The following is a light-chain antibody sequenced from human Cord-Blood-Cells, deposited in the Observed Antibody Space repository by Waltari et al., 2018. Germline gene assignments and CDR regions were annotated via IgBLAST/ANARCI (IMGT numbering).Light chain of an antibody. CDR3: SSYTSSSTYV. J-gene: IGLJ1*01. Sequence: QSALTQPASVSGSPGPSITISCTGTTSDGGGYNYVSWYQQHPGNAPKLMISDVSNGHSGVSNRFSGSKSGNTASLTISGLQAEDEADYYCSSYTSSSTYVFGTGTKVTVL. CDR2: DVS. CDR1: TSDGGGYNY. V-gene: IGLV2-14*01.